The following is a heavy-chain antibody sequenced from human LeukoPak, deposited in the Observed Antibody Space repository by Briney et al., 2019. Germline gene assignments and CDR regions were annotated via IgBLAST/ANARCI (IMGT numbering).Heavy chain of an antibody. CDR1: GYTFTGYY. Sequence: ASVKVSCKASGYTFTGYYMHWVRQAPGQGLEWMGWINPNSGGTNYAQKFQGRVTMTRDTSISTAYMELSRLRSDDTAVYYCARDNYGSGSYYIPRVHSWFDPWGQGTLVTVSS. J-gene: IGHJ5*02. CDR2: INPNSGGT. V-gene: IGHV1-2*02. D-gene: IGHD3-10*01. CDR3: ARDNYGSGSYYIPRVHSWFDP.